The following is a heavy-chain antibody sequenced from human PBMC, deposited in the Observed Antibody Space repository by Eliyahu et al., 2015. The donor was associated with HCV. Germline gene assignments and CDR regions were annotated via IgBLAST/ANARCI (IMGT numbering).Heavy chain of an antibody. J-gene: IGHJ2*01. CDR1: AFTVSSNY. CDR2: IYSGGST. Sequence: EVQLVETGGGLIQPGGSLRLSCAASAFTVSSNYMSWVRQAPGKGLEWVSVIYSGGSTYYADSVXGRFTISRDNSKNTLYLQMNSLRAEDTAVYYCARERGDYGAWYFDLWGRGTLVTVSS. D-gene: IGHD4-17*01. CDR3: ARERGDYGAWYFDL. V-gene: IGHV3-53*02.